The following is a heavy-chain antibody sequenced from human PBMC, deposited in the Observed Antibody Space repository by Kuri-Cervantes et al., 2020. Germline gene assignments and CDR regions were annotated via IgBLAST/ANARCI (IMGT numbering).Heavy chain of an antibody. CDR2: IYSGGST. CDR3: AKGQIYGSGMNWFDP. CDR1: GFTVSNNY. J-gene: IGHJ5*02. Sequence: GESLKISCAASGFTVSNNYMSWIRQAPGKGLEWVSVIYSGGSTYYADSVKGRFTISRDNSKNTLYLQMNSLRAEDTAVYYCAKGQIYGSGMNWFDPWGQGTLVTVSS. D-gene: IGHD3-10*01. V-gene: IGHV3-53*01.